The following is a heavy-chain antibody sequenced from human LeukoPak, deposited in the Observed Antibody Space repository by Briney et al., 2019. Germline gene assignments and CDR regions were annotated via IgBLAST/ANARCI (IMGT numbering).Heavy chain of an antibody. J-gene: IGHJ5*02. D-gene: IGHD3-3*01. CDR2: IYYSGST. V-gene: IGHV4-39*01. CDR3: ASAGRITIFGVVIRRLNWFDP. Sequence: SETLSLTCTVSGGSISSSSYYWGWIRQPPGKGXXXXXSIYYSGSTYYNPSLKSRVTISVDTSKNQFSLKLSSVTAADTAVYYCASAGRITIFGVVIRRLNWFDPWGQGTLVTVSS. CDR1: GGSISSSSYY.